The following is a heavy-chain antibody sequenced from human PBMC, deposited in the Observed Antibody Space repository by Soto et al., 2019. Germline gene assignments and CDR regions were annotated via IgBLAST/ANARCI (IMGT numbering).Heavy chain of an antibody. CDR3: AKILSTVTTYYYGMDV. Sequence: GSLRLSCAASGFSFSTYPMVWVRQAPGKRLEAVSSISGSGGKTYYKDSVKGRFTISRDNSKNTVDLQMNSLRPEDTAVYYCAKILSTVTTYYYGMDVWGQGTTVTVSS. D-gene: IGHD4-17*01. CDR2: ISGSGGKT. CDR1: GFSFSTYP. J-gene: IGHJ6*02. V-gene: IGHV3-23*01.